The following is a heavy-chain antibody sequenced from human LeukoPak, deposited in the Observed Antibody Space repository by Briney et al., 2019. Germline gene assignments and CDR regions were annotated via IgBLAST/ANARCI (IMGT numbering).Heavy chain of an antibody. CDR2: IRSKANSYAT. D-gene: IGHD6-13*01. Sequence: GGSLRLSCAASGFTFSGSAMHWVRQASGKGLEWVGRIRSKANSYATAYAASVKGRFTISRDDSKNTAYLQMNSLKTEDTAVYYCTRLSGIAAAGTSGVDFDYWGQGTLVTVSS. V-gene: IGHV3-73*01. CDR1: GFTFSGSA. J-gene: IGHJ4*02. CDR3: TRLSGIAAAGTSGVDFDY.